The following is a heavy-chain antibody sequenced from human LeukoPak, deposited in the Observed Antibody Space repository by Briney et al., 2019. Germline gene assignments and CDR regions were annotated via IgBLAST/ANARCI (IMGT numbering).Heavy chain of an antibody. CDR2: INHSGST. Sequence: SETLSLTCAVYGGSFSGYYWSRIRQPPGKGLEWIGEINHSGSTYYNPSLKSRVTISVDTSKNQFSLKLSSVTAADTAVYYCARGQKYRNGYTVTELGSGYFDYWGQGTLVTVSS. CDR1: GGSFSGYY. CDR3: ARGQKYRNGYTVTELGSGYFDY. D-gene: IGHD5-18*01. V-gene: IGHV4-34*01. J-gene: IGHJ4*02.